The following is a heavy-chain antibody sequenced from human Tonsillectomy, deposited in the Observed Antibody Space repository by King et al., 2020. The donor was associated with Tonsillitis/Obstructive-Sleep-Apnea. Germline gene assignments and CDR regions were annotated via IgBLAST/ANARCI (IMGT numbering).Heavy chain of an antibody. CDR2: INHSGST. J-gene: IGHJ4*02. Sequence: VQLQQWGAGLLKPSETLSLTCAVYGGSFSGYYWSWIRQPPGKGLEWIVEINHSGSTNYNPSLKSRVTISVDTSKNQFSLKLSSVTAADTAVYYCARYTDEDSGSYYFDYWGQGTLVTVSS. CDR3: ARYTDEDSGSYYFDY. V-gene: IGHV4-34*01. D-gene: IGHD1-26*01. CDR1: GGSFSGYY.